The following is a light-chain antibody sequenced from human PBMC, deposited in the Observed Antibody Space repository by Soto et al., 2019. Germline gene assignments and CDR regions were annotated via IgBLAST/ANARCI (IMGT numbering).Light chain of an antibody. Sequence: DVVMSQYPLSLPVTLGQPASISCRSSEGLVYSNGETYWNWFQQMPGQSPRRLIYRVSNRDSGVPDRFRGSGSGTDFTLEIGRVEAEDVGVYYCMQATHWPWTFGQGTKVDIK. CDR3: MQATHWPWT. CDR1: EGLVYSNGETY. V-gene: IGKV2-30*01. J-gene: IGKJ1*01. CDR2: RVS.